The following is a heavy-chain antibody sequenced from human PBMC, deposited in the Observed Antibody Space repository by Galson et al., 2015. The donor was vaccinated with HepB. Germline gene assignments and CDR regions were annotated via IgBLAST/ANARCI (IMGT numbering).Heavy chain of an antibody. V-gene: IGHV3-30-3*01. CDR1: GFTFSSYA. J-gene: IGHJ4*02. CDR3: ARRGTPVAGKGGYFDY. CDR2: ISYDGSNK. Sequence: SLRLSCAASGFTFSSYAMHWVRQAPGKGLEWVAVISYDGSNKYYADSVKGRFTISRDNSKNTLYLQMNSLRAEDTAVYYCARRGTPVAGKGGYFDYWGQGTLVTVSS. D-gene: IGHD6-19*01.